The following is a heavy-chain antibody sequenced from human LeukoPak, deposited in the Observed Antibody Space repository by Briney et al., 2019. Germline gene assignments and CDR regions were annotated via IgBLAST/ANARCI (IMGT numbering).Heavy chain of an antibody. V-gene: IGHV3-23*01. CDR3: AKDQEGYHRPIDY. CDR1: GLTFNIYD. D-gene: IGHD5-24*01. J-gene: IGHJ4*02. CDR2: ISAGGGTK. Sequence: GGSLRLSCAASGLTFNIYDMHWVRQAPGKGLEWVSVISAGGGTKDYADSVRGRFTVSRDNSRNTLFLQMNSLRAEDTTIYYCAKDQEGYHRPIDYWGQGTLITVSS.